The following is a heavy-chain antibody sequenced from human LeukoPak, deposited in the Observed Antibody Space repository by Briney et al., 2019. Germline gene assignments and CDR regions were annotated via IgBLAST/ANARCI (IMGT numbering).Heavy chain of an antibody. D-gene: IGHD2-2*02. CDR1: GGTFSSYA. CDR3: ARDLAPCSSTSCYNYYYYGMDV. CDR2: IIPILGIA. V-gene: IGHV1-69*10. Sequence: SVKVSCKASGGTFSSYAISWVRQAPGQGLEWMGGIIPILGIANYAQKFQGRVTITADKSTSTAYMELSSLRSEDTAVYYCARDLAPCSSTSCYNYYYYGMDVWGQGTTVTVSS. J-gene: IGHJ6*02.